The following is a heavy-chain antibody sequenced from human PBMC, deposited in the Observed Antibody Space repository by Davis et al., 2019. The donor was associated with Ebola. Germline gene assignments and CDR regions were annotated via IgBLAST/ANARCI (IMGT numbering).Heavy chain of an antibody. CDR1: GFTLGDYA. CDR3: ARGRYGDGDL. D-gene: IGHD4-17*01. V-gene: IGHV3-49*04. J-gene: IGHJ5*02. CDR2: IRSKAYGGKP. Sequence: GESLKISCRVSGFTLGDYAINWVRQAPGKGLEWVGFIRSKAYGGKPAYAASVKGRFTISRDDSKSIAYLQMNNLRVEDTAVYYCARGRYGDGDLWGQGAQVTVSS.